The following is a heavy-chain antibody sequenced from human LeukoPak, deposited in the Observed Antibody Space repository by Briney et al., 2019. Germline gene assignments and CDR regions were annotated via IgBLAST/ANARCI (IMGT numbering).Heavy chain of an antibody. D-gene: IGHD5-24*01. J-gene: IGHJ6*02. CDR2: IYYSGST. CDR3: ARDRDGYNQYYYFYAMDV. V-gene: IGHV4-31*11. CDR1: GGSFSGYY. Sequence: KPSETLSLTCAVYGGSFSGYYWSWIRQHPGKGLEWIGYIYYSGSTYYNPSLKSRVAISVDTSKNQFSLKLSSVTAADTAVYYCARDRDGYNQYYYFYAMDVWGQGTTVTVSS.